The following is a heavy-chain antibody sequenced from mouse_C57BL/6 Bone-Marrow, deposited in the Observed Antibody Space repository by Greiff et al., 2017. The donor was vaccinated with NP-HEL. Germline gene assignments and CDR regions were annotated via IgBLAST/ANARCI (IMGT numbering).Heavy chain of an antibody. CDR1: GYTFTSYG. J-gene: IGHJ2*01. V-gene: IGHV1-81*01. CDR3: ARRGYYYFDY. CDR2: IYPRSGNT. Sequence: QVQLQQSGAELARPGASVKLSCKASGYTFTSYGISWVKQRTGQGLEWIGEIYPRSGNTYYNEKFKGKATLTADKSSSTAYMELRSLTSEDSAVYFCARRGYYYFDYWGQGTTLTDSS.